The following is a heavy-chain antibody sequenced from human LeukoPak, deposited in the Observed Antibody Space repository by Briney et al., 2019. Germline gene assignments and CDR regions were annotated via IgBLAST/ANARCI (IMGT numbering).Heavy chain of an antibody. CDR2: IYGDDEK. Sequence: SGPTLVKPTQTLTLRCSFSGFALTAPKVSVGWIRQPPGKALELLALIYGDDEKHYSPSLKTRLSGTKDASKNQVVITMTNMDVVDTATYYSARRGGGNKMSFNSWGQGTLVTVSS. J-gene: IGHJ4*02. CDR1: GFALTAPKVS. D-gene: IGHD3-16*01. V-gene: IGHV2-5*02. CDR3: ARRGGGNKMSFNS.